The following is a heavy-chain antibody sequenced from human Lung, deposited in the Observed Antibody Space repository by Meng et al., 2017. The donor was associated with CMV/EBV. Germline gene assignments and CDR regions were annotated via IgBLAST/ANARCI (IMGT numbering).Heavy chain of an antibody. V-gene: IGHV4-34*01. CDR1: GGSLSGFY. D-gene: IGHD2-2*01. J-gene: IGHJ6*02. Sequence: GSLRLXCAVYGGSLSGFYWTWVRQAPGKGLEWIGAVSHSGSTNHNPSLATRVTMSVDTSKKQFSLQLKSLTAADTAIYYCARGMGYTDMPKLLKSRRPKDYYYGLDVWGQGXPVTVSS. CDR3: ARGMGYTDMPKLLKSRRPKDYYYGLDV. CDR2: VSHSGST.